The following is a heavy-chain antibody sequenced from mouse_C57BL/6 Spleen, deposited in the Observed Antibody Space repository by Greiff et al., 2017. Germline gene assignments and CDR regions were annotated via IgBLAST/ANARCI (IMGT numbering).Heavy chain of an antibody. V-gene: IGHV1-81*01. Sequence: QVQLKESGAELARPGASVKLSCKASGYTFTSYGISWVKQRTGQGLEWIGEIYPRSGNTYYNEKFKGKATLTADKSSSTAYMELRSLTSEDSAVYFCAREGYYGSSPFAYWGQGTLVTVSA. D-gene: IGHD1-1*01. J-gene: IGHJ3*01. CDR1: GYTFTSYG. CDR2: IYPRSGNT. CDR3: AREGYYGSSPFAY.